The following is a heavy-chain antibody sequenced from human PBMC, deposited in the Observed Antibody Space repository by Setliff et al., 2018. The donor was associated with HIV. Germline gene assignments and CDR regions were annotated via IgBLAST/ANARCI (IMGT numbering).Heavy chain of an antibody. CDR2: ISSSSSYT. D-gene: IGHD6-19*01. V-gene: IGHV3-21*01. J-gene: IGHJ4*02. CDR1: GFTFSSYE. Sequence: PGGSLRLSCAASGFTFSSYEMNWVRQAPGKGLEWVSYISSSSSYTHYADSVKGRFTISRDNAKNSLYLQMNSLRAEDTAVYYCARLSAVTTIDYWGQGTLVTVSS. CDR3: ARLSAVTTIDY.